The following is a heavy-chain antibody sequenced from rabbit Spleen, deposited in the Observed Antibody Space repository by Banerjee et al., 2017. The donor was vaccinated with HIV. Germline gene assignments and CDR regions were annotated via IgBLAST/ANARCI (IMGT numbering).Heavy chain of an antibody. Sequence: QEQLVESGGGLVQPGGSLKLSCKASGFDVSSYGVSWVRQAPGTGLEWIGYIDPIFGRTYYASWVNGRFTISSHNAQNTLYLQLSSLTAADTATYFCVREVYHILGLWGPGTLVTVS. CDR2: IDPIFGRT. J-gene: IGHJ6*01. CDR1: GFDVSSYG. D-gene: IGHD1-1*01. CDR3: VREVYHILGL. V-gene: IGHV1S47*01.